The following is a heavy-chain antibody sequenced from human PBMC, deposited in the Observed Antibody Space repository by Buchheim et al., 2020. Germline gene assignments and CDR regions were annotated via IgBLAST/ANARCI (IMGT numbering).Heavy chain of an antibody. CDR3: ARADSSGYLRNWFDP. Sequence: QVQLQESGPGLVKPSETLSLTCTVSGGSVSSGTYYWSWIRQPPGKGLEWIGYVYYSGSTNYNPSIKSRVTILVDTSKKQFSLRLNSVTAAETAVYYCARADSSGYLRNWFDPWGQGT. V-gene: IGHV4-61*01. D-gene: IGHD3-22*01. CDR1: GGSVSSGTYY. J-gene: IGHJ5*02. CDR2: VYYSGST.